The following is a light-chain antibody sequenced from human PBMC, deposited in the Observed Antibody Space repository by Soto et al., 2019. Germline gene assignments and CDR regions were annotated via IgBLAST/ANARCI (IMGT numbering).Light chain of an antibody. J-gene: IGKJ3*01. CDR3: QQYNHWPPIT. V-gene: IGKV3-15*01. Sequence: EVVMTQSPATLSVSPGERATLSCRASQSVRSNLAWFQQKPGQAPRLLIYGASTRATGIPARFSGSGSGTEFTLTISSLQSEDFAVYDCQQYNHWPPITFGPGTKVDVK. CDR2: GAS. CDR1: QSVRSN.